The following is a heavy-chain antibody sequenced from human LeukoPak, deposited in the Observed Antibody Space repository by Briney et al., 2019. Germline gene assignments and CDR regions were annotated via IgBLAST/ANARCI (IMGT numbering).Heavy chain of an antibody. V-gene: IGHV3-30*18. CDR1: GLTLSSYG. J-gene: IGHJ4*02. D-gene: IGHD6-19*01. CDR3: AKARRTYSSGFGDY. Sequence: GGSLRLPCAASGLTLSSYGMHWVRQAPGKGLGWVAVISYDGSHKNYADSVKGRFNISRDNSKHTLYLQMNRLTAEDTAVYYRAKARRTYSSGFGDYWGQGTLVTVSS. CDR2: ISYDGSHK.